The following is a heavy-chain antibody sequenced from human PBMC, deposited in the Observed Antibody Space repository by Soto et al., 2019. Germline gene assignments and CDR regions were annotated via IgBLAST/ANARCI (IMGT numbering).Heavy chain of an antibody. J-gene: IGHJ5*02. CDR2: IYYSGST. CDR3: ASQHSGSYYSWFDP. CDR1: GGSVSSGGYY. Sequence: SETLSLTCTVSGGSVSSGGYYWSWIRQHPGKGLEWIGYIYYSGSTYYNPSLKSRVTISVDTSKNQFSLKLSSVTAVDTAVYYCASQHSGSYYSWFDPWGQGTLVTVSS. D-gene: IGHD1-26*01. V-gene: IGHV4-31*03.